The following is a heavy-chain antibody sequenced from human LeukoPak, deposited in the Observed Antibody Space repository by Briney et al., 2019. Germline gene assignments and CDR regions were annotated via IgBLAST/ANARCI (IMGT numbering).Heavy chain of an antibody. V-gene: IGHV3-48*01. D-gene: IGHD6-13*01. CDR2: ISSSSSTI. Sequence: PGGSLRLSCAASGFTFSSYSMNWVRQAPGKGLEWVSYISSSSSTIYYADSVKGRFTISRDNAKNSLYLQMNSLRAEDTAVYYCAKDRKGIAAAGTGLRYYYYGMDVWGQGTTVTVSS. CDR1: GFTFSSYS. J-gene: IGHJ6*02. CDR3: AKDRKGIAAAGTGLRYYYYGMDV.